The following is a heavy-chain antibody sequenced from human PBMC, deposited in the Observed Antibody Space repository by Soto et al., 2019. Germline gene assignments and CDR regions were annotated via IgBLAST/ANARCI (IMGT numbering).Heavy chain of an antibody. Sequence: GGSLRLSCAASGLTFSGSAMHWVRQASGKGLEWVGRIKTKADNYATAYAASVKGRFTISRDDSRNTAYLQMNSLKTEDTAVYYCNRLKYPSFAFDVWGQGTLVTVSS. CDR1: GLTFSGSA. J-gene: IGHJ3*01. V-gene: IGHV3-73*01. CDR3: NRLKYPSFAFDV. CDR2: IKTKADNYAT.